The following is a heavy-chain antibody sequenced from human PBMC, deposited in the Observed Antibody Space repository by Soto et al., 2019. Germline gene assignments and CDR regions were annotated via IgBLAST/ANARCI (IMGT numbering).Heavy chain of an antibody. CDR3: AREGWPLYFDY. Sequence: GASVKVSCKASGYTFTSYAMHWVRQAPGQRLEWMGWINAGNGNAKYSQKFQGRVTITRDTSASTAYMELSSLRSEDTAVYYCAREGWPLYFDYWGQGTLVTVSS. CDR2: INAGNGNA. V-gene: IGHV1-3*01. D-gene: IGHD6-19*01. J-gene: IGHJ4*02. CDR1: GYTFTSYA.